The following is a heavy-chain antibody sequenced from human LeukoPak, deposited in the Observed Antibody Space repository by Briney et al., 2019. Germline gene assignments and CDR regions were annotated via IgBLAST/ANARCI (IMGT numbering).Heavy chain of an antibody. Sequence: ASVKVSCKASGYTFTSYAMHWVRQAPGQRLEWMGWINAGNGNTKYSQKFQGRVTITRDTSASTAYMELSSLRSEDTAVYYCARDRRVANYFDYWGQGTLVTVSS. CDR3: ARDRRVANYFDY. J-gene: IGHJ4*02. CDR1: GYTFTSYA. D-gene: IGHD2-15*01. V-gene: IGHV1-3*01. CDR2: INAGNGNT.